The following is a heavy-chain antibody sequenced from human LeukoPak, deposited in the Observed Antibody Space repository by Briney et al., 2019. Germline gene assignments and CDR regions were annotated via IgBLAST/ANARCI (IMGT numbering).Heavy chain of an antibody. CDR3: ASNGLLTTLVVVITWLLNY. J-gene: IGHJ4*02. Sequence: GGSLRLSCAASGFTFRSYAMHWVRQAPGKGLEWVAVISYDGSNKYYADSVKGRFTISRENSKNTLYLQMDSLRAEDTAVYYCASNGLLTTLVVVITWLLNYWGQGTLVTASS. D-gene: IGHD3-22*01. V-gene: IGHV3-30-3*01. CDR1: GFTFRSYA. CDR2: ISYDGSNK.